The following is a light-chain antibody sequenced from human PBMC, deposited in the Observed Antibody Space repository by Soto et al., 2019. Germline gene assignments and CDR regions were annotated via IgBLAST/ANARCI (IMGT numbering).Light chain of an antibody. V-gene: IGKV3-20*01. Sequence: EIVLTQSPGTLSLSPGERATLSCRASQSVSSSYLAWYQHKPGQAPRLLIYGASSRATGIPDRFSGSRSAAYFTLTISILEPEDFAVYYCQQYGSSPHTFGQGTKLEIK. CDR1: QSVSSSY. CDR2: GAS. J-gene: IGKJ2*01. CDR3: QQYGSSPHT.